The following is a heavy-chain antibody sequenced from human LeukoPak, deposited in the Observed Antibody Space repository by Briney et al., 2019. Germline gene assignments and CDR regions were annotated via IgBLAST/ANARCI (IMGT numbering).Heavy chain of an antibody. V-gene: IGHV3-23*01. CDR3: ARHDSFIPY. CDR1: GFNFNYYA. D-gene: IGHD5-18*01. J-gene: IGHJ4*02. CDR2: ISDNEEVP. Sequence: PGGSLRLSCAASGFNFNYYAMSWVRQAPGKGLEWVSGISDNEEVPYYTDSVKGRFTISRDNAKNTVYLQLNNLRAEDTAVYFCARHDSFIPYWGQGTLVSVSS.